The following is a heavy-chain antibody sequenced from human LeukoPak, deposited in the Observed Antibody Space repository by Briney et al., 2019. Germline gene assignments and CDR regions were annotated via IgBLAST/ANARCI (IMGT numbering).Heavy chain of an antibody. J-gene: IGHJ4*02. CDR2: IYHSGST. V-gene: IGHV4-4*02. D-gene: IGHD3-22*01. Sequence: SETLSLTCAVSGVSISSSNWWSWVRQPPGKGLEWIGEIYHSGSTNYNPSLKSRVTISVDKSKNQFSLKLSSVTAADTAVYYCARETMYYYDSSGYYGIDYWGQGTLVTVSS. CDR1: GVSISSSNW. CDR3: ARETMYYYDSSGYYGIDY.